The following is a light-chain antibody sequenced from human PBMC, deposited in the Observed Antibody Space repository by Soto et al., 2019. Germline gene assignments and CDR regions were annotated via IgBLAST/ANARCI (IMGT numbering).Light chain of an antibody. CDR3: QQYGSSRRT. V-gene: IGKV3-20*01. J-gene: IGKJ5*01. CDR1: QSVSSSY. Sequence: EIVLTQSPGTLSLSPGERATLSCRASQSVSSSYLGWYQQKPGQAPRLLIFGASNRATGIPDRFSGSGSGTDFTLTISRLEPEDFAMYYCQQYGSSRRTFGQGTRLEIK. CDR2: GAS.